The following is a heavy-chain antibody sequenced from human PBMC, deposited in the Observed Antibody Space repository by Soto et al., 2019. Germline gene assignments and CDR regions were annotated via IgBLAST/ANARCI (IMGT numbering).Heavy chain of an antibody. V-gene: IGHV1-69*13. J-gene: IGHJ6*02. CDR1: GGTFSSYA. CDR3: AIWTVVVAATAYYYGMDV. CDR2: IIPIFGTA. D-gene: IGHD2-15*01. Sequence: ASVKVSCKASGGTFSSYAISWVRQAPGQGLEWMGGIIPIFGTANYAQKFQGRVTITADESTSTAYMELSSLRSEDTAVYYCAIWTVVVAATAYYYGMDVWGQGTTVTVSS.